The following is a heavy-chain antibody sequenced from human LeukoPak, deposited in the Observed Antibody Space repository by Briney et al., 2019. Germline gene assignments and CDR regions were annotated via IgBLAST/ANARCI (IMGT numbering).Heavy chain of an antibody. J-gene: IGHJ2*01. CDR3: AKGGYTTGGYWYLDL. CDR1: GGSISTYY. CDR2: IYYRGST. V-gene: IGHV4-59*01. Sequence: TLSLTCTVSGGSISTYYWSWIRQPPGKGLEWIGYIYYRGSTSYNPSLKSRVTILVDTSKNQFSLNLNSMTAADTAVYYCAKGGYTTGGYWYLDLWGHGTLVTVSS. D-gene: IGHD4-17*01.